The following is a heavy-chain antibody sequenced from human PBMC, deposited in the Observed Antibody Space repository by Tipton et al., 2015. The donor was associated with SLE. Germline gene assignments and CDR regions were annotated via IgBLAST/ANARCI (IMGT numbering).Heavy chain of an antibody. CDR2: IYHDGTT. V-gene: IGHV4-39*01. D-gene: IGHD1-1*01. Sequence: TLSLTCTVSGDSISSSNYYWGWIRQSPEKGLEWIGAIYHDGTTYYNPSLESRLTISVDTSKNQFSLRLRSVTAADTAVYYCARHIGWTTATTLRGMDVWGQGTTVTVSS. CDR1: GDSISSSNYY. J-gene: IGHJ6*02. CDR3: ARHIGWTTATTLRGMDV.